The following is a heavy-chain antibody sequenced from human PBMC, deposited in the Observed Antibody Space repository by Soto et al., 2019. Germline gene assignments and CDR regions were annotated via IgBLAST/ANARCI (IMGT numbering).Heavy chain of an antibody. CDR3: AKAESSGWYYSVDY. D-gene: IGHD6-19*01. J-gene: IGHJ4*02. CDR2: LSWNSGTI. V-gene: IGHV3-9*01. Sequence: EVQLVESGGGLVQPGKSLRLSCAASGFTFDDYAMHWVRQVPGKGLEWVSGLSWNSGTIDYADSVKGRFTISRDNAKNSLHLQMNSLKPEATAFYYCAKAESSGWYYSVDYWGQGTVVTVSS. CDR1: GFTFDDYA.